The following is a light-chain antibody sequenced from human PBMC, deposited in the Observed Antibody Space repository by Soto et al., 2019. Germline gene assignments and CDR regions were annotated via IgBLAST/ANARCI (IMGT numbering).Light chain of an antibody. V-gene: IGKV3-15*01. CDR2: QTS. CDR1: QSVSSN. Sequence: EIVMTQSTATLSVSPGERATRSCRASQSVSSNVAWYQQKPGQAPRLLIYQTSARATGIPGRFSGSGSGTDFTLTISNLQSEDFALYYCQHYSGWPPVFGQGTKVDIK. CDR3: QHYSGWPPV. J-gene: IGKJ2*01.